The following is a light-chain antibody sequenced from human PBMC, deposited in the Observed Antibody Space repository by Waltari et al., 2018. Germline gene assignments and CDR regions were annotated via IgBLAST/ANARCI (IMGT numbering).Light chain of an antibody. J-gene: IGKJ1*01. CDR2: EAS. Sequence: DLQMTQSPSSLSASLGARVTITCRASQGITNDLAWYQQKPAETPKLLIYEASSLQSGIPSRFSGSGSGTDFTLTISSLQSEDFATYYCQHYYSTPPWTFGQGTKVEIK. CDR3: QHYYSTPPWT. V-gene: IGKV1-NL1*01. CDR1: QGITND.